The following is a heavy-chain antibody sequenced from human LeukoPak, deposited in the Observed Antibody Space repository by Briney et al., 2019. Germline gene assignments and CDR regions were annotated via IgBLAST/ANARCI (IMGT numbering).Heavy chain of an antibody. Sequence: GGSLRLSCTASGFTFSNFDMNWVRQAPGKGLEWVSGIGGGGSSTYYADSVKGRFTISRDNSQNTVFLQMSSLRAEDTAVYYCAKRGGDYYFDSWGQGALVTVSS. CDR3: AKRGGDYYFDS. V-gene: IGHV3-23*01. CDR2: IGGGGSST. J-gene: IGHJ4*02. D-gene: IGHD3-16*01. CDR1: GFTFSNFD.